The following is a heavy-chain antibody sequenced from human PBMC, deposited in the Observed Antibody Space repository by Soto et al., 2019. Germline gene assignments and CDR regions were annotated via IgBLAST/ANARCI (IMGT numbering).Heavy chain of an antibody. CDR1: GGSVSNSQDF. CDR2: ISHSGRV. V-gene: IGHV4-39*01. CDR3: ANQSDSTTYFDY. Sequence: LQLQESGPGLVKPSETLSLTCTVSGGSVSNSQDFWVWLRQPPGKGLEWLGTISHSGRVRYNPSLNSPVTISVDTFRNQYSLRLPSVTAADTAVFYCANQSDSTTYFDYWGPGTLVTVSS. J-gene: IGHJ4*02. D-gene: IGHD1-1*01.